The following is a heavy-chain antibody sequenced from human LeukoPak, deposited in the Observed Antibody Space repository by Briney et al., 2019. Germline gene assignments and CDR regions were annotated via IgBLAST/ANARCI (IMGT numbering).Heavy chain of an antibody. Sequence: GGSLRLSCAASGFTFSGSAMHWVRQASGKGLEWVGRIRSKTNSYATSYAVSVKGRFALSRDDSKNTAYLKMNSLKAEDTAVYYCTRYNVGFESWGQGTLVTVSS. CDR1: GFTFSGSA. CDR2: IRSKTNSYAT. J-gene: IGHJ4*02. D-gene: IGHD1-1*01. V-gene: IGHV3-73*01. CDR3: TRYNVGFES.